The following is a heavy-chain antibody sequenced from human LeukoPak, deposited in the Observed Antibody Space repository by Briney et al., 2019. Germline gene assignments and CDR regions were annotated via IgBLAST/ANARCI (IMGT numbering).Heavy chain of an antibody. Sequence: PGGSLRLSCAGSGFTFSAYDMHWVRQAPGKGLEYVSAISSNGGSTYYANSVKGRFTISRDNSKNTLYLQMGSLRAEDMAVYYCARGGVDILTGYFGLHYYYYMDVWGKGTTVTISS. V-gene: IGHV3-64*01. D-gene: IGHD3-9*01. J-gene: IGHJ6*03. CDR2: ISSNGGST. CDR1: GFTFSAYD. CDR3: ARGGVDILTGYFGLHYYYYMDV.